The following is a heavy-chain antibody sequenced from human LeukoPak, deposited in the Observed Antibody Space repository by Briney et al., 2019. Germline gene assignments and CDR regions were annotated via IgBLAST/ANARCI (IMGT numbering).Heavy chain of an antibody. CDR3: ARDFVVVPAAPQHGERYCYYGMDV. D-gene: IGHD2-2*01. J-gene: IGHJ6*02. CDR2: ISNSGRTI. CDR1: GFTFSYYS. V-gene: IGHV3-48*04. Sequence: GGSLRLSCATSGFTFSYYSMHWVRQAPGRGLEWVSYISNSGRTIYYADSVKGRFTISRDNAKNSLYLQMNSLRAEDTAVYYCARDFVVVPAAPQHGERYCYYGMDVWGQGTTVTVSS.